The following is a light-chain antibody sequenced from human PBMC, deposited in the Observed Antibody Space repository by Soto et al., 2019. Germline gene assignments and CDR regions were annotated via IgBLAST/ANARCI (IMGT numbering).Light chain of an antibody. CDR2: GTS. J-gene: IGKJ5*01. Sequence: ETVLTQSPGTLSLSPGERATLSCRASQSVSSSSLAWYQQRPGQAPRLLIYGTSSRATGIPDRFSGSGSGTDFTLXISRLGPEDFAVYFCQRYGSSPLITFGQGTR. V-gene: IGKV3-20*01. CDR3: QRYGSSPLIT. CDR1: QSVSSSS.